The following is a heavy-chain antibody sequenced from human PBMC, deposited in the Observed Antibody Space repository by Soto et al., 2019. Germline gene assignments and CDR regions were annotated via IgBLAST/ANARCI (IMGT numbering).Heavy chain of an antibody. D-gene: IGHD2-2*02. J-gene: IGHJ4*02. V-gene: IGHV1-46*01. Sequence: ASVKVSCKASGYIFTNYHIYWVRQAPGQGLECMGLINPDGGSTSYAQKFQGRVAMTRDTSTSTVYMELSSLRSEDTAVYYCACGDDHNTLKLDYWGQGTLVTVSS. CDR2: INPDGGST. CDR1: GYIFTNYH. CDR3: ACGDDHNTLKLDY.